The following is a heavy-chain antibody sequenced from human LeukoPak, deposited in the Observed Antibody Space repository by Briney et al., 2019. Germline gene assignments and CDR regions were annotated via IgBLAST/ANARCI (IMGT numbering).Heavy chain of an antibody. CDR3: ARDLHGHFDS. J-gene: IGHJ4*02. D-gene: IGHD5-24*01. CDR2: IKQDGSEK. CDR1: GFTFSSYW. Sequence: GGSLRLSCAVSGFTFSSYWMSWVRQAPGKGLEWVANIKQDGSEKYYVDSVKGRFTVSRDNAKNSLFLRMNSLRVEDTAVYYCARDLHGHFDSWGQGTLATVSS. V-gene: IGHV3-7*05.